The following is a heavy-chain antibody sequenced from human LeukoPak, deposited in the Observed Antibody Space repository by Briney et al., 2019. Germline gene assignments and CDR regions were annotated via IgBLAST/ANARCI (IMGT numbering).Heavy chain of an antibody. CDR3: AKDRPLAGPYADAFDI. D-gene: IGHD6-19*01. CDR1: GFTFDDYA. J-gene: IGHJ3*02. V-gene: IGHV3-9*01. CDR2: ISWNRGTI. Sequence: GGSLRLSCAASGFTFDDYAMHWVRQAPGKGLEWVSGISWNRGTIGYADSVKGRFTISRDNAKNSLYLQMNSLRVEDTALCYCAKDRPLAGPYADAFDIWGQGTMVTVSS.